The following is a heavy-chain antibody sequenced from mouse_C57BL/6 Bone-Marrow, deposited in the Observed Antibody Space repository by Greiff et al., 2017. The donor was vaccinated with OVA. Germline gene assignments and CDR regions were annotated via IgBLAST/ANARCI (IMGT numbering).Heavy chain of an antibody. CDR2: INPNNGGT. CDR3: ARQNYDYDGGFDY. D-gene: IGHD2-4*01. Sequence: VQLQQSGPELVKPGASVKISCKASGYTFTDYYMNWVKQSHGKSLEWIGDINPNNGGTSYNQKFKGKATLTVDKSSSTAYMELRSLTSEDSAVYYCARQNYDYDGGFDYWGQGTTLTVSS. V-gene: IGHV1-26*01. J-gene: IGHJ2*01. CDR1: GYTFTDYY.